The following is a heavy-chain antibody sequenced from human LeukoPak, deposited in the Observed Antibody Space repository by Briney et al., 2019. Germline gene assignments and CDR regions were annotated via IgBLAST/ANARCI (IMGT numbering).Heavy chain of an antibody. D-gene: IGHD5-24*01. CDR1: GFTFSTYA. V-gene: IGHV3-23*01. CDR2: ITGIGGST. J-gene: IGHJ4*02. Sequence: GGSLRLSCAASGFTFSTYAMSWVRQAPGKGLEWVSSITGIGGSTHYADSVKGRFTISRDNAKNSLYLQMNSLRAEDTAVYYCARGRWADYWGQGTLVTVSS. CDR3: ARGRWADY.